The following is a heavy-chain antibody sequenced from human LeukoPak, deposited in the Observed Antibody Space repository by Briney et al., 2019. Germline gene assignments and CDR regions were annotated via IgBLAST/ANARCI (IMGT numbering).Heavy chain of an antibody. CDR2: ISSGGSYI. CDR1: GFTFSDYY. Sequence: TGGSLRLSCAASGFTFSDYYIDWVRQAPGKGLEWVSSISSGGSYIYYADSVMGRFTISRDNAKNSLYLQMNTLRAEDTAVYYCAKGSGVQVWSSLDYWGQGTLVTVSS. J-gene: IGHJ4*02. D-gene: IGHD5-18*01. V-gene: IGHV3-21*01. CDR3: AKGSGVQVWSSLDY.